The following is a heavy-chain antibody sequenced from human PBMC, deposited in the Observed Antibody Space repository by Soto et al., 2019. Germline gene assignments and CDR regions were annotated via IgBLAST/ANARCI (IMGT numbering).Heavy chain of an antibody. CDR3: ARDRLYPHYGMDV. CDR1: GGSIYDDY. CDR2: IHYSGNT. D-gene: IGHD2-2*02. Sequence: QVQLQESGPGLVKPSETLSLTCTVSGGSIYDDYWSWIRQTPGKQLEWIGYIHYSGNTNYNPSLKSQVPISLDTSKNQLSLKLNSVTAADTAVYYCARDRLYPHYGMDVWGQGTTVTVSS. J-gene: IGHJ6*02. V-gene: IGHV4-59*01.